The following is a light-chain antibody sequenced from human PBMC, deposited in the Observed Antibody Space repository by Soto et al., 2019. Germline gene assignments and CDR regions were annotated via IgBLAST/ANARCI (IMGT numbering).Light chain of an antibody. J-gene: IGLJ1*01. V-gene: IGLV2-14*01. CDR1: SSDVGGYDY. Sequence: QSALTQPASVSGSPGQSITISCTGTSSDVGGYDYVSWYQQLPGKAPKLMIYDVNNRPSGVSNRFSGSKSGNTASLTISGLQAEDEADYYCSSDTGTSTFVFGGGTKVTVL. CDR3: SSDTGTSTFV. CDR2: DVN.